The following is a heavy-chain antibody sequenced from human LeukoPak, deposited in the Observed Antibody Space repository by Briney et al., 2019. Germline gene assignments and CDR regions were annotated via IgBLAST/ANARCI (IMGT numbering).Heavy chain of an antibody. D-gene: IGHD5-12*01. CDR2: ISSDGRYK. CDR1: GFGFSSYG. J-gene: IGHJ4*02. CDR3: AREGYRGYDYYFEY. Sequence: GGSLRLSCAASGFGFSSYGIHWVRQAPGKGLEWVAVISSDGRYKHYGDSVKGRFTISRDNSESSLYLKMDSLRPGDTAVYYCAREGYRGYDYYFEYWGRGALVTVSS. V-gene: IGHV3-30*04.